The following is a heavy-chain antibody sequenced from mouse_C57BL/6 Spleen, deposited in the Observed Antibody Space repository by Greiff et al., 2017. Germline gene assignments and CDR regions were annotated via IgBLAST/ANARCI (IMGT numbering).Heavy chain of an antibody. CDR1: GYSFTDYN. D-gene: IGHD1-1*01. J-gene: IGHJ3*01. CDR3: ARYYYGSSGAWFSY. Sequence: EVQLVESGPELVKPGASVKISCKASGYSFTDYNMNWVKQSNGKSLEWIGVINPNYGTTSYNQKFNGKATLTVDQSSSTAYMQLNSLTSEDSAVYYCARYYYGSSGAWFSYWGQGTLVTVSA. CDR2: INPNYGTT. V-gene: IGHV1-39*01.